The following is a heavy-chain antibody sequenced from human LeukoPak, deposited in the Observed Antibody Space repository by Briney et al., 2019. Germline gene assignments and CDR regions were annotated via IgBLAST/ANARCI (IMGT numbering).Heavy chain of an antibody. D-gene: IGHD2-2*01. CDR3: AREGYCSSTNCPRAFDI. J-gene: IGHJ3*02. CDR2: ISYDGINK. CDR1: GFTFSKYA. V-gene: IGHV3-30*01. Sequence: PGGSLRLSCAASGFTFSKYAMHLVRQAPGKGLDWVAVISYDGINKYYADSVKGRFTITRDNAKNTLSLQMNSLRAEDTAVYYCAREGYCSSTNCPRAFDIWGQGTMVTVSS.